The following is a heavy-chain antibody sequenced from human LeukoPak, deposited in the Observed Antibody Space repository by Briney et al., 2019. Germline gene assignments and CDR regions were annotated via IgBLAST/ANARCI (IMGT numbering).Heavy chain of an antibody. Sequence: AETLSLTCTVSCGSISSYYWSWIRQPAGKGLEWIGRIYTSGSTNYNPSLKSRVTMSVDTSKNQFSLKLSSVTAADTAVYYCARDVYGSGYNWFDPWGQGTLVTVSS. V-gene: IGHV4-4*07. CDR2: IYTSGST. CDR3: ARDVYGSGYNWFDP. D-gene: IGHD3-10*01. J-gene: IGHJ5*02. CDR1: CGSISSYY.